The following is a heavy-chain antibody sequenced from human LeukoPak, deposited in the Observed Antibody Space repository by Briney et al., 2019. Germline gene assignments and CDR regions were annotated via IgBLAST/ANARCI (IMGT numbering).Heavy chain of an antibody. Sequence: GGSLRLSCAASGFTFSTYTMSWVRQAPGKGLEWVSAISGSGGSTFYADSVKGRFTISRDNSKNTIYLQMNSLRAEDTASYYCAKAGQGDNWGQGTLVIVSS. CDR2: ISGSGGST. CDR1: GFTFSTYT. J-gene: IGHJ4*02. V-gene: IGHV3-23*01. CDR3: AKAGQGDN.